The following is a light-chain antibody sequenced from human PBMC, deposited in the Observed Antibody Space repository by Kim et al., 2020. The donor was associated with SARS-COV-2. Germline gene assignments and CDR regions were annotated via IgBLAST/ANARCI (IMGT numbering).Light chain of an antibody. J-gene: IGLJ2*01. V-gene: IGLV3-19*01. CDR2: GKD. CDR1: SLRTYY. CDR3: NARDSNDYVV. Sequence: ALGQTVRITCQGDSLRTYYATWYQQKPGQAPKVVIYGKDNRPSGVPDRFSGSSSGNTAYLTITGTQAGDEADYYCNARDSNDYVVFGGGTQLTVL.